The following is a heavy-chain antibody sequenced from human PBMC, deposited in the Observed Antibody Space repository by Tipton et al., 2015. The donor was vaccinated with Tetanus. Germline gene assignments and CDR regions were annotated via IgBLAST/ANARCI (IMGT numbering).Heavy chain of an antibody. CDR2: SWYDGTDK. J-gene: IGHJ4*02. D-gene: IGHD2-15*01. V-gene: IGHV3-33*01. CDR3: AREAECSGGSCFSGDFDN. CDR1: GFIFSSYG. Sequence: SLRLSCAASGFIFSSYGIHWVRQAPGKGLEWVAVSWYDGTDKYYADSGKGRFTISRDNSKNTLYLQMNSLRAEDTAVYYCAREAECSGGSCFSGDFDNWGQGTQVTVSS.